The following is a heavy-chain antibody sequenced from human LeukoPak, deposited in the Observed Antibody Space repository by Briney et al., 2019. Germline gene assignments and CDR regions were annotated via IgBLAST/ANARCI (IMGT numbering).Heavy chain of an antibody. V-gene: IGHV4-59*01. CDR2: IYYSGTT. Sequence: SETLSLTCTVSGASISSYYWSWIRQPPGKGLEGIGYIYYSGTTKYNPSLKSRVTISVDTSKNQFSLNLSSVTAADTAVYYCATGKPQRYSSGWYVKWLDPWGQGTLVTVSS. CDR1: GASISSYY. D-gene: IGHD6-19*01. CDR3: ATGKPQRYSSGWYVKWLDP. J-gene: IGHJ5*02.